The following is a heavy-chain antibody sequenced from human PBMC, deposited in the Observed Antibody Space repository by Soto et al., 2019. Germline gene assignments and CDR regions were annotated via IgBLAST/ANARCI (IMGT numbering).Heavy chain of an antibody. V-gene: IGHV1-46*01. CDR1: GDTFTDYY. CDR2: VNPSGGHT. D-gene: IGHD2-21*02. CDR3: ARGGHVVVVTVALDY. Sequence: QVQLMQSVAEVKKPGASVKVSCKASGDTFTDYYIHWVRQAPGQGLEWMGTVNPSGGHTTYAQHFLGRVTMTRDTSTSTLYMELTSLTSDDTAIYYCARGGHVVVVTVALDYWGQGTLVTVSS. J-gene: IGHJ4*02.